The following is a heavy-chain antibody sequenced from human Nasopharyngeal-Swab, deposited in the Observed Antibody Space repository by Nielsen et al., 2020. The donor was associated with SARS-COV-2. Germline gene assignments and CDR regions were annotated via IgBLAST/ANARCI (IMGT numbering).Heavy chain of an antibody. J-gene: IGHJ4*02. CDR2: IWYDGSNK. Sequence: GESLKISCAASGFTFSSYGMHWVRQAPGKGLEWVAVIWYDGSNKYYADSVKGRFTISRDNSKNTLYLQMNSLRAEDTAEYYCAREFRRYSSSWPFDYWGQGTLVTVSS. CDR3: AREFRRYSSSWPFDY. V-gene: IGHV3-33*01. CDR1: GFTFSSYG. D-gene: IGHD6-13*01.